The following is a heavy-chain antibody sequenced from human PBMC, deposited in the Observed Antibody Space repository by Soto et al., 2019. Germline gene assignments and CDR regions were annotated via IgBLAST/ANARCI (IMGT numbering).Heavy chain of an antibody. J-gene: IGHJ4*01. V-gene: IGHV1-2*02. D-gene: IGHD1-26*01. Sequence: ASVKVSCKASGYRFTAHCVHWVRQAPGQGLEWMGWINPNSGGTNYAQRFQGRVAMTTDTSTNTAYMELNRLKSDDTALYFCARSSGTYSDFDYWGQGTQVTVS. CDR2: INPNSGGT. CDR3: ARSSGTYSDFDY. CDR1: GYRFTAHC.